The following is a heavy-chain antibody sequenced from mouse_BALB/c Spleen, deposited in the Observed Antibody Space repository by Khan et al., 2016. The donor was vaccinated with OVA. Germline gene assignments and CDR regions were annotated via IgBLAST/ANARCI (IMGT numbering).Heavy chain of an antibody. D-gene: IGHD2-3*01. CDR2: IWSDGST. CDR3: ARWFDGYSSLYAMDY. J-gene: IGHJ4*01. CDR1: GFSLTTYG. Sequence: QVQLKDSGPGLVAPSQSLSITCTVSGFSLTTYGVHWVRQPPGKGLERLVVIWSDGSTNYNSVLKSRLSISKDNSKSQVFLKMNSLQTDDTAMYYCARWFDGYSSLYAMDYWGQGTSVTVSS. V-gene: IGHV2-6*02.